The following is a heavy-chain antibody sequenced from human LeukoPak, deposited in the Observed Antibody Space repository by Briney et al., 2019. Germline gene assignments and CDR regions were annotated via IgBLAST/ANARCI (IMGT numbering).Heavy chain of an antibody. CDR2: IYSGGST. J-gene: IGHJ4*02. CDR3: AREVVTRNYFDY. V-gene: IGHV3-53*01. Sequence: GGSLRLSCAASGFTVSSNYMNWVRQAPGKGLEWVSVIYSGGSTYYADSVKGRFTISRDNSKNTLYLQMNSLRAEDTAVYYCAREVVTRNYFDYWGQGTLVTVSS. CDR1: GFTVSSNY. D-gene: IGHD2-21*02.